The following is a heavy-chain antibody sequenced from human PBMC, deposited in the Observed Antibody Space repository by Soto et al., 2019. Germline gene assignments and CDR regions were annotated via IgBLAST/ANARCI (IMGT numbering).Heavy chain of an antibody. CDR2: ISGSGGST. CDR3: AKGFVVVVAATPYNWFDP. Sequence: HPGGSLRLSCAASGFTFSSYAMSWVRQAPGKGLEWVSAISGSGGSTYYADSVKGRFTISRDNSKNTLYLQMNSLRAEDTAVYYCAKGFVVVVAATPYNWFDPWGQGTLVTVSS. CDR1: GFTFSSYA. D-gene: IGHD2-15*01. V-gene: IGHV3-23*01. J-gene: IGHJ5*02.